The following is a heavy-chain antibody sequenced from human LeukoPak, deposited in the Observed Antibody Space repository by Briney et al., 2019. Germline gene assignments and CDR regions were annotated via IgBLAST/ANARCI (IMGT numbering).Heavy chain of an antibody. J-gene: IGHJ4*02. CDR1: GGSFSGYY. Sequence: SETLSLTCAVYGGSFSGYYWSWIRQPPGKGLEWIGEINHSGSTNYTPSLKSRVTISVDTSKNQFSLKLSSVTAADTAVYYCARGGYSYGRIDYWGQGTLVTVSS. D-gene: IGHD5-18*01. V-gene: IGHV4-34*01. CDR3: ARGGYSYGRIDY. CDR2: INHSGST.